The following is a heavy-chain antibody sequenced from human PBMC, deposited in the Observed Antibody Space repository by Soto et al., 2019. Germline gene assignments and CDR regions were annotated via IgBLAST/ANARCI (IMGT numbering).Heavy chain of an antibody. Sequence: KVSCKASGYTFTSYGISWVRQAPGQGLEWMGWISAYNGNTNYAQKLQGRVTMTTDTSTSTAYMELRSLRSDDTAVYYCARESGRYYDSSGYLSDNWFDPWGQGTLVTVSS. V-gene: IGHV1-18*01. D-gene: IGHD3-22*01. J-gene: IGHJ5*02. CDR2: ISAYNGNT. CDR3: ARESGRYYDSSGYLSDNWFDP. CDR1: GYTFTSYG.